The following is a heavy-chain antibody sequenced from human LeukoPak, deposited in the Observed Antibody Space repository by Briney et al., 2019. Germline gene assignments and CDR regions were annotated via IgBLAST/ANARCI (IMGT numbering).Heavy chain of an antibody. CDR2: INPNSGGT. V-gene: IGHV1-2*02. CDR3: ARDRTFWSGYSDYYYYMDV. Sequence: ASVKVSCKASGYTFTGYYMHWVRQAPGQGLEWMGWINPNSGGTNYAQKFQGRVTMTRDTSISTAYMELSRLRSDDTAVYYCARDRTFWSGYSDYYYYMDVWGKGTTVTVSS. D-gene: IGHD3-3*01. J-gene: IGHJ6*03. CDR1: GYTFTGYY.